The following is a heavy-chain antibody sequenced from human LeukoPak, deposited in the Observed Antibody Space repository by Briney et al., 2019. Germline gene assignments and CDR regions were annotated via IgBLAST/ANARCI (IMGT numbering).Heavy chain of an antibody. Sequence: SETLSLTCTVSGGSISSSSYYWGWIRQPPGKGLEWIGSIYYSGSTYYNPSLKSRVTISVDTSKNQFSLKLSSVTAADTAVYYCARGEYCTNGVCYPFDYWGQGTLVTVSS. J-gene: IGHJ4*02. D-gene: IGHD2-8*01. CDR2: IYYSGST. CDR3: ARGEYCTNGVCYPFDY. CDR1: GGSISSSSYY. V-gene: IGHV4-39*07.